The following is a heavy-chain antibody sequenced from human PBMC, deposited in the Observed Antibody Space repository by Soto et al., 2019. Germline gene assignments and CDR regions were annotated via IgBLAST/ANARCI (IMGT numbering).Heavy chain of an antibody. CDR3: ARGRKWGYAFDF. V-gene: IGHV4-34*01. CDR1: GGSFSGYF. J-gene: IGHJ4*01. CDR2: ISHIGST. D-gene: IGHD1-26*01. Sequence: SETLSLTCAVQGGSFSGYFWNWIRQPPGKGLEWIGEISHIGSTNYNPSLKSRVTISVDTSKSQFSLKVRSVTAADTAVYYCARGRKWGYAFDFWGDGILVTVSS.